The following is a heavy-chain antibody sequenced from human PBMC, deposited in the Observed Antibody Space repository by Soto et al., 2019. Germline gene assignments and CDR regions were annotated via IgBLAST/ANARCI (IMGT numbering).Heavy chain of an antibody. Sequence: QVQLVESGGGVVQPGRSLRLSCAASGFTFSSYAMHWVRQAPGKGLEWVAVISYDGSNKYYADSVKGRFTISRDNSKNTLYMQMNSLRAEDTAVYYWANYGDSLPFDFWGQGTLVSVSS. CDR1: GFTFSSYA. CDR3: ANYGDSLPFDF. V-gene: IGHV3-30-3*01. J-gene: IGHJ4*02. D-gene: IGHD4-17*01. CDR2: ISYDGSNK.